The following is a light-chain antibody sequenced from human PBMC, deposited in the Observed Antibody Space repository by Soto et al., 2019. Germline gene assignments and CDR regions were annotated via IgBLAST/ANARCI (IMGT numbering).Light chain of an antibody. CDR2: GNS. J-gene: IGLJ1*01. CDR3: QSYDSSLSVV. Sequence: QAVVTQPPSVSGAPGQRVTISCTGSSSNIGAGYDVHWYQQLPGTAPKLLIYGNSNRPSGVPDRFSGSKSGTSASLAITRLQAEDEAHYYCQSYDSSLSVVFGTGTKLTVL. CDR1: SSNIGAGYD. V-gene: IGLV1-40*01.